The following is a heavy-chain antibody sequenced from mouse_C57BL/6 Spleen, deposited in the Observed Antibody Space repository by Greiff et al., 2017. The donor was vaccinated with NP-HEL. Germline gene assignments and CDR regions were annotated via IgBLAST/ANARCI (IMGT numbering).Heavy chain of an antibody. CDR3: ARGITTVVATWDWYFDV. D-gene: IGHD1-1*01. CDR1: GYTFTDYN. V-gene: IGHV1-22*01. J-gene: IGHJ1*03. CDR2: INPNNGGT. Sequence: VQLQQSGPELVKPGASVKMSCKASGYTFTDYNMHWVKQSHGKSLEWIGYINPNNGGTSYNQKFKGKATLTVNKSSSTAYMELRSLTSEDSAVYYCARGITTVVATWDWYFDVWGTGTTVTVSS.